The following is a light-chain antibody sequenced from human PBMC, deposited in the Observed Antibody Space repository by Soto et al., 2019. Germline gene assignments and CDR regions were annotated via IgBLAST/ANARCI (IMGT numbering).Light chain of an antibody. Sequence: SYELTQPPSVSVSPGQTASITCSGDKLGNKYVCWYQQKPGQSPVLVIYHDSKLPSGIPERFSGSNSGNTATLTISGTQAMDEADYYCQAWDSSTYVVFGGGTKVTVL. J-gene: IGLJ2*01. CDR2: HDS. CDR3: QAWDSSTYVV. CDR1: KLGNKY. V-gene: IGLV3-1*01.